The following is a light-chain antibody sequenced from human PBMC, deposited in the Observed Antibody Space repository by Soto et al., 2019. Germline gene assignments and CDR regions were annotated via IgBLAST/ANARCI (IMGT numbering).Light chain of an antibody. Sequence: EIVMTQSPGTLSLSPGERATLSCRASQSVGSGLSWYQQKPGQAPRLLIYGASNRATGIPDRFSGSGSGTDFTLSISSLEPEDFAVYYCQHRSSWPRAFGRGTKVDIK. CDR3: QHRSSWPRA. CDR2: GAS. V-gene: IGKV3-11*01. CDR1: QSVGSG. J-gene: IGKJ3*01.